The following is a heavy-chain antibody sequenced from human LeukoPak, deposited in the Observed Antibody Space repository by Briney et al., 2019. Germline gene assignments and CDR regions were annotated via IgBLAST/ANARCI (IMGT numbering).Heavy chain of an antibody. CDR1: GFTLSDLW. D-gene: IGHD3-22*01. CDR2: LRPKREDGAT. CDR3: TQLGRGF. V-gene: IGHV3-15*01. J-gene: IGHJ4*02. Sequence: GGSLRLSCVASGFTLSDLWMSGVRQAPGRGLEGVGRLRPKREDGATGYTEPRSDRFTVSRDDSKNTRYLEMRNLKTEGTGLYYCTQLGRGFWGQGTQVTVSS.